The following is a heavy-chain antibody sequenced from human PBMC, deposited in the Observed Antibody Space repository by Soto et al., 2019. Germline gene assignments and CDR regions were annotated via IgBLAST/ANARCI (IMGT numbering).Heavy chain of an antibody. J-gene: IGHJ4*02. CDR2: IYHGGDT. D-gene: IGHD6-19*01. Sequence: QVQLQESGPGLVKPSGTLSLTCVVSGASISSVRWWSWVRQPPGKGLEWIGEIYHGGDTNYNPSLTSRLTMSVDTSKNQFSLKLISVTAADTAMYYCATTDSGWPTFEAYWGQGTLVTVSS. CDR3: ATTDSGWPTFEAY. CDR1: GASISSVRW. V-gene: IGHV4-4*02.